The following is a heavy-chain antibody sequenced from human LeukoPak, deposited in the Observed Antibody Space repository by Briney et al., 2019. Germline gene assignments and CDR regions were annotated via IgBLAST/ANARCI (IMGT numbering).Heavy chain of an antibody. CDR3: ARAQARYSSGWYQHY. Sequence: ASVKVSCKASGYTFTGYYMHWVRQAPGQGLEWMGWINPNSGGTNYAQKFQGRVTMTRDTSISTAYMELSRLRSDDTAVYYCARAQARYSSGWYQHYWGQGTLVTVSS. D-gene: IGHD6-19*01. CDR2: INPNSGGT. CDR1: GYTFTGYY. J-gene: IGHJ4*02. V-gene: IGHV1-2*02.